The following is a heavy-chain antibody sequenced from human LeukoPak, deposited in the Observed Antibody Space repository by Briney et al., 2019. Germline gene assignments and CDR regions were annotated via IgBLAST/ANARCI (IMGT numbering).Heavy chain of an antibody. V-gene: IGHV1-2*06. CDR2: INPNSGGT. CDR3: ARDKGTVATYYYYYMDV. J-gene: IGHJ6*03. D-gene: IGHD6-19*01. CDR1: GYTFTGYY. Sequence: ASVKVSCKASGYTFTGYYMHWVRQAPGQGLEWMGRINPNSGGTNYAQKLQGRVTMTTDTSTSTAYMELRSLRSDDTAVYYCARDKGTVATYYYYYMDVWGKGTTVTVSS.